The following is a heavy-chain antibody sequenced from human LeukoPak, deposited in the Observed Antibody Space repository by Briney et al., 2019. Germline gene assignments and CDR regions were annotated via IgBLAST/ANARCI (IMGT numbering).Heavy chain of an antibody. Sequence: PGGSLRLSCAASGFTFSNYWMHWVRQAPGKGLVWVSRINSDGSSTNYADSVKGRFTISRDNSKNTLYLQMNSLRDEDTAVYYCAKDKYSSGWYLDYWGQGTLVTVST. J-gene: IGHJ4*02. V-gene: IGHV3-74*01. CDR2: INSDGSST. CDR1: GFTFSNYW. CDR3: AKDKYSSGWYLDY. D-gene: IGHD6-19*01.